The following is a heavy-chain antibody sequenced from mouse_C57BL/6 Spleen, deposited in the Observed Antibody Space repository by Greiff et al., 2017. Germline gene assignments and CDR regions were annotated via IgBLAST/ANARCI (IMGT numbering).Heavy chain of an antibody. D-gene: IGHD1-1*01. CDR3: AKPHYGSSYLYFDV. CDR2: IGGAEST. Sequence: VKLVESGPGLVEPSQSLSITCTVSGFSLTSYGVSWVRQPPGKGLEWLGVIGGAESTNYHSALISRLSISKDNSKSQVFLKLNSLQTDDAATYCAAKPHYGSSYLYFDVWGTGTTVTVS. J-gene: IGHJ1*03. CDR1: GFSLTSYG. V-gene: IGHV2-3*01.